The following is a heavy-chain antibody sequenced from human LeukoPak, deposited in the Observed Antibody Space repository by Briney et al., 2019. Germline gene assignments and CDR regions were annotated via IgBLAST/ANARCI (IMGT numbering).Heavy chain of an antibody. CDR1: GGSLNGHY. D-gene: IGHD3-3*01. CDR2: GSDIGGT. CDR3: AKNGQSGFSFDP. V-gene: IGHV4-34*01. Sequence: SETLSLTCAVYGGSLNGHYWSWVRQSPGKGLEWIGEGSDIGGTKFNPSLKSRVSISADTSKNQFSLKLTSMTAADTAVYYCAKNGQSGFSFDPWGQGTLVTVSS. J-gene: IGHJ5*02.